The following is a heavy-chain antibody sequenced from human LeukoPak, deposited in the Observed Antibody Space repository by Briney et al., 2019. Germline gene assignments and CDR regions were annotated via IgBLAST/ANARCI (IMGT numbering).Heavy chain of an antibody. D-gene: IGHD6-19*01. Sequence: PGGSLRLXCAASGFTFGTYAMSWVRQAPGKGLEWVSVISGNGGTTYYADSVKGRFTISRDNSKYTLYLQMNTLRAEDTAVYYCAKRVPYSSVWYYLDYWGQGTLVTVSS. CDR2: ISGNGGTT. CDR3: AKRVPYSSVWYYLDY. J-gene: IGHJ4*02. CDR1: GFTFGTYA. V-gene: IGHV3-23*01.